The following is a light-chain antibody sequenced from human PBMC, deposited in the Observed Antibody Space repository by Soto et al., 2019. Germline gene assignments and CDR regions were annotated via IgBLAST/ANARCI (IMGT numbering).Light chain of an antibody. J-gene: IGLJ1*01. CDR3: SAYAGSNTFV. Sequence: QSVLAQPPSASGSPGQSVTISCTGTSSDVGDNYFSWSQKHLGKAPNLIIYEVILRPSGVPDRFSGSKSGNTASLTVSGLQADDEADYYCSAYAGSNTFVFGTGTKLTVL. V-gene: IGLV2-8*01. CDR2: EVI. CDR1: SSDVGDNY.